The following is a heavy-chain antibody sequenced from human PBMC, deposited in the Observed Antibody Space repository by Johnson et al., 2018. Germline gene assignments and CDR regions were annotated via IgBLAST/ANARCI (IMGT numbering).Heavy chain of an antibody. CDR3: AGGSSDAETTGYFRFDWFDP. D-gene: IGHD3-9*01. CDR1: GYTFTSYY. J-gene: IGHJ5*02. Sequence: QVQLVQSGADVKKPGASVKVSCKASGYTFTSYYLHWVRQAPGQGLEWMGIINPSSGNTRYARKFQSRLTMTRDTSTSTVYRELNSLTSEDTAVYYCAGGSSDAETTGYFRFDWFDPWGQGTLVTVSS. CDR2: INPSSGNT. V-gene: IGHV1-46*01.